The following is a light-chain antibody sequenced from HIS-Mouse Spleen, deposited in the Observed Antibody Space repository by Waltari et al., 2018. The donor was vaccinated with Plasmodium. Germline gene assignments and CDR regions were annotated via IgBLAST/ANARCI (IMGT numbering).Light chain of an antibody. Sequence: QSALTQPASVSGSPGQSITISCTGTSSDVGSYNLVSWYQQHPGKPPKLMIYGGSKRAAGVSNCFSGSKSGNTASLTIAGLQAEDEADYYCCSYAGSSTFVFGGGTKLTVL. CDR1: SSDVGSYNL. CDR3: CSYAGSSTFV. V-gene: IGLV2-23*03. J-gene: IGLJ3*02. CDR2: GGS.